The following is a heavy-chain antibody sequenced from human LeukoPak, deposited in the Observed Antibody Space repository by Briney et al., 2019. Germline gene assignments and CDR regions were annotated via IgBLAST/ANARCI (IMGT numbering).Heavy chain of an antibody. D-gene: IGHD5-18*01. CDR1: GYTFTGYY. J-gene: IGHJ4*02. CDR2: INPNSGGT. Sequence: GASVKVSCKASGYTFTGYYMHWVRQAPGQGLEWMGWINPNSGGTNYAQKFQGRVTMTRDTSISTAYMELSRLRSDDTAVYYCARGARYVDTVMGLDYWGQGTLVTVSS. CDR3: ARGARYVDTVMGLDY. V-gene: IGHV1-2*02.